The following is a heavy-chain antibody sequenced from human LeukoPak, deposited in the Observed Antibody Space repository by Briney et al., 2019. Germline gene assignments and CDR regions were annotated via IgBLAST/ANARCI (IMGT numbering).Heavy chain of an antibody. V-gene: IGHV3-49*03. J-gene: IGHJ4*02. CDR3: TRTMVVTPTSEFDY. CDR2: IRSKAYGGTT. CDR1: GFTFGDYA. D-gene: IGHD2-21*02. Sequence: GGSLRLSCTASGFTFGDYAMSWFRQAPGKGLGCVGFIRSKAYGGTTEYAASVKGRFTISRDDSNSIAYLTMSTLKTEDTAVYYCTRTMVVTPTSEFDYWGQGTLVTVSS.